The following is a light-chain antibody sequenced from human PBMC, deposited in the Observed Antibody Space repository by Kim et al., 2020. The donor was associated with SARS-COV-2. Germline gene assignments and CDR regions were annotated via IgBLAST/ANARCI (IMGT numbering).Light chain of an antibody. CDR2: EAF. CDR1: QSVGSSL. V-gene: IGKV3-20*01. CDR3: QQYGSSPYS. Sequence: SSPEERATLSCRASQSVGSSLLAWYQQKPGQAPRLLIYEAFKRVAGIPDRCSGSGSGTDFTLTISRPEPEDFAMYYCQQYGSSPYSFGQGTKLEI. J-gene: IGKJ2*03.